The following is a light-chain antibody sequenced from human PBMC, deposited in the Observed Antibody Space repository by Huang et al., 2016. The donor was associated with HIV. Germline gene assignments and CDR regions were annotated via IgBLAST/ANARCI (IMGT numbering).Light chain of an antibody. J-gene: IGKJ1*01. V-gene: IGKV1-6*01. CDR1: EGIRDD. Sequence: AIQMTQSPSSLSASVGDRVSINCRASEGIRDDLDWYQYKPGKAPKLVIYAASTLQSGVPSRFSGRGSGTDFTLTINSLQPEDFATYYCLQTNNYPWTFGQGSKVEVK. CDR2: AAS. CDR3: LQTNNYPWT.